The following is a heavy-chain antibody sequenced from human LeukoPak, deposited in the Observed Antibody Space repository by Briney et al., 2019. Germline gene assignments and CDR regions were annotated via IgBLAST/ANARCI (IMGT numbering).Heavy chain of an antibody. CDR1: GGSFSGYY. J-gene: IGHJ6*02. V-gene: IGHV4-34*01. CDR3: AREKASSSPKALYYYGMDV. CDR2: INRSGST. Sequence: SETLSLTCAVYGGSFSGYYWSWIRQPPGKGLEWIGEINRSGSTNYNPSLKSRVTISVDTSKNQFSLKLSSVTAADTAVYYCAREKASSSPKALYYYGMDVWGQGTTVTVSS. D-gene: IGHD6-6*01.